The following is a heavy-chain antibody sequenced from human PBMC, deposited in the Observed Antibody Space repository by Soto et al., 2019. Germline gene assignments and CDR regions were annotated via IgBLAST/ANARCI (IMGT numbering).Heavy chain of an antibody. CDR3: ARGIKNYYGMDV. CDR1: GFTFSSYW. CDR2: LKRDGSNT. D-gene: IGHD2-15*01. J-gene: IGHJ6*02. V-gene: IGHV3-74*01. Sequence: EVQLVESGGGLVQPGGSLRLSCAASGFTFSSYWMHWVRQAPGKGLVWVSRLKRDGSNTNYADSVKGRFTISRDNAKNTLYLQMNSLRAEDTAVYYCARGIKNYYGMDVWGQGTTVTVSS.